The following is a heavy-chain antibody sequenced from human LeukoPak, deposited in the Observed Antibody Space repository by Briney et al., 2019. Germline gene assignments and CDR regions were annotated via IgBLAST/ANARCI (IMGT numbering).Heavy chain of an antibody. CDR2: IYHSGTT. CDR3: ARKENVYYYFDY. V-gene: IGHV4-28*01. CDR1: GYSITSSSW. J-gene: IGHJ4*02. D-gene: IGHD3-10*01. Sequence: SETLSLTCAVSGYSITSSSWWGWIRQPPGKGLAWIGYIYHSGTTYYNPSLQSRVTMSVDTSKNQFSLKLSSVTAVDTAVYYCARKENVYYYFDYWGQGTLVTVSS.